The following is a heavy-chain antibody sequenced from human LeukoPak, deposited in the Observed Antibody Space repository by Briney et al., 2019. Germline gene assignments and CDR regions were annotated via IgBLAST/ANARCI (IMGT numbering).Heavy chain of an antibody. D-gene: IGHD4-17*01. CDR3: ARDRIPTVTTWTDI. CDR2: INPNSGGT. Sequence: ASVKVSCKASGYTFTGYYMHWVRQAPGQGLEWMGRINPNSGGTNYAQKFQGRVAMTRDTSISTAYMELRSLRSDDTAVYYCARDRIPTVTTWTDIWGQGTMVTVSS. V-gene: IGHV1-2*06. J-gene: IGHJ3*02. CDR1: GYTFTGYY.